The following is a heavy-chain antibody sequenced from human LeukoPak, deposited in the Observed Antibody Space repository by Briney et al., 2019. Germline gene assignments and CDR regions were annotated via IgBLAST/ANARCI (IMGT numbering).Heavy chain of an antibody. CDR3: ARNLVRGSNTYRSRMDV. CDR2: INHSEST. V-gene: IGHV4-34*01. D-gene: IGHD3-10*01. J-gene: IGHJ6*02. Sequence: SETLSFTCAVYGGSFSGYYWSWIRHPPGKGLEWIGEINHSESTNYNPSLKSRVTISVDTSKNQFSLKLSSVTAADTAVYYCARNLVRGSNTYRSRMDVWGQGTTVTVSS. CDR1: GGSFSGYY.